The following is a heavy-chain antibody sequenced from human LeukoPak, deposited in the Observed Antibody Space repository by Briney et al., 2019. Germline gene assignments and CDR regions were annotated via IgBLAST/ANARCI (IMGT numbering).Heavy chain of an antibody. J-gene: IGHJ4*02. CDR3: TRDTFFYDGSTSYFYFDS. CDR1: GYTFTNYD. Sequence: ASVKVSCKASGYTFTNYDINWVRQATGQGLEWVGWMNPNSGNTGYSQKFQGRVSMTRSASMSTAYMELSSLRSEDTAVYYCTRDTFFYDGSTSYFYFDSGGQGTPVTVS. V-gene: IGHV1-8*01. D-gene: IGHD3-22*01. CDR2: MNPNSGNT.